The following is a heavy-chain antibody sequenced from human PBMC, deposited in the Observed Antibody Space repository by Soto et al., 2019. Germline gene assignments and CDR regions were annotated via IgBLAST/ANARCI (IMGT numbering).Heavy chain of an antibody. CDR1: DFTFSNAW. CDR3: AKDSIAADPPTAIDY. CDR2: IKSKTHGGTT. V-gene: IGHV3-15*07. J-gene: IGHJ4*02. D-gene: IGHD6-13*01. Sequence: GGSLRLSCAASDFTFSNAWINWVRQAPGKGLEWVGRIKSKTHGGTTDFAAPVKGRFAISRDDSKNMVYLQMNSLRAEDTAVYYCAKDSIAADPPTAIDYWGQGTLVTVSS.